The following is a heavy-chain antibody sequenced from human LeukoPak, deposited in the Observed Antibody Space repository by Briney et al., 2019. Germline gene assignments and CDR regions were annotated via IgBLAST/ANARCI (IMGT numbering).Heavy chain of an antibody. D-gene: IGHD6-13*01. J-gene: IGHJ6*02. Sequence: GASVTVSCKASGYTFTGYYMHWVRQAPGQGLEWMGWINPNSGGTNYAQKFQGWVTMTRDTSISTAYMELSRLRSDDTAVYYCARGKEAIAADIGERPSRSRALGLHGMDVWGQGTTVTVSS. V-gene: IGHV1-2*04. CDR1: GYTFTGYY. CDR2: INPNSGGT. CDR3: ARGKEAIAADIGERPSRSRALGLHGMDV.